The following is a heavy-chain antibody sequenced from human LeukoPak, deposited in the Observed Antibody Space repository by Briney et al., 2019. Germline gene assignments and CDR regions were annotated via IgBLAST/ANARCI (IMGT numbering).Heavy chain of an antibody. CDR2: ISAYNDKT. CDR3: ARSDCSSTSCSYGMDV. Sequence: ASVKVSCKASGYTFTIYGISWGRQGPGQGLGWMGWISAYNDKTNYAQKLQGRVSMTTDTSTSTAYTELRSMRYDDAAVYYCARSDCSSTSCSYGMDVWGQGTTVTVSS. D-gene: IGHD2-2*01. CDR1: GYTFTIYG. J-gene: IGHJ6*02. V-gene: IGHV1-18*01.